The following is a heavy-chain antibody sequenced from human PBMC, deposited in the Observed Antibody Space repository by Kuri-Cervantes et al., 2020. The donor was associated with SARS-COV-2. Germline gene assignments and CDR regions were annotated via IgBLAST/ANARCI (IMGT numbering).Heavy chain of an antibody. CDR2: IYYSGST. V-gene: IGHV4-59*01. CDR1: GGSISTYY. D-gene: IGHD3-3*01. CDR3: ARLVYYDFWSGYSTYYYYYMDV. J-gene: IGHJ6*03. Sequence: SETLSLTCTVSGGSISTYYWSWIRQSPGKGLEWIGYIYYSGSTNYNPSLKSRVTISVDTSKNQFSLKLSSVTAADTAVYYCARLVYYDFWSGYSTYYYYYMDVWGKGTTVTVSS.